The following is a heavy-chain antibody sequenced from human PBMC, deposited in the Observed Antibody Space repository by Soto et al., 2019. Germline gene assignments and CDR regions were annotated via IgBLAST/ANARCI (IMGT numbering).Heavy chain of an antibody. D-gene: IGHD5-18*01. J-gene: IGHJ4*02. CDR2: INPDGSDT. Sequence: PGGSLRLSCAASGFTFSSYWMHWVRQAPGKGLVWVSRINPDGSDTNYADSVKGRFTISRDNAKNTLYLQMNSLRAEDTAVFYCGRGGSDSPMAPGYWGQGTLVTVSS. CDR3: GRGGSDSPMAPGY. CDR1: GFTFSSYW. V-gene: IGHV3-74*01.